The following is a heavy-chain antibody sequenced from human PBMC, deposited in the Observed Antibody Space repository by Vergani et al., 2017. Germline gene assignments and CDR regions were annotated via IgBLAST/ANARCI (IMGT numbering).Heavy chain of an antibody. CDR2: ISGSGGST. CDR3: AKPPTRYYYSSGYSGS. J-gene: IGHJ4*02. V-gene: IGHV3-23*04. CDR1: GFTFSSYA. Sequence: EVQLVESGGGLIQPGGSLRLSCAASGFTFSSYAMSWVRQAPGKGLEWVSAISGSGGSTYYADSVKGRFTISRDNSKDTLYLQMNSLSAEDTAVYYCAKPPTRYYYSSGYSGSWGQGTLVTVSS. D-gene: IGHD3-22*01.